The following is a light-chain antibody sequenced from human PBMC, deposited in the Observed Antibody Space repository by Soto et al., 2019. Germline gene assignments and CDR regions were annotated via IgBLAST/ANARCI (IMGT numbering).Light chain of an antibody. CDR3: NSFRVSHLDV. CDR2: EVT. CDR1: SSDVGGYNA. J-gene: IGLJ1*01. Sequence: QSALSQPASVSGSPRQTITISCTGTSSDVGGYNAVSWYQHHPGKAPKLIIYEVTHRPSGVSDRFSASKSGNTASLTISGLQAEDEADYYCNSFRVSHLDVFGTGTKVTVL. V-gene: IGLV2-14*01.